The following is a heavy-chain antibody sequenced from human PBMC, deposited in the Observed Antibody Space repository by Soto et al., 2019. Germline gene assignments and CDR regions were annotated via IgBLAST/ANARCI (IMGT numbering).Heavy chain of an antibody. J-gene: IGHJ4*02. CDR1: GFTFSSYS. V-gene: IGHV3-21*01. CDR2: ISSSSSYT. D-gene: IGHD2-2*01. Sequence: GGSLRLSCAVSGFTFSSYSMNWVRQAPGTGLEWVSSISSSSSYTYYADSVKGRITISRDNAKYSLYLQMKSLRAEDTAVYYCARDRGVVVPAAGDYWGQGTLVTVSS. CDR3: ARDRGVVVPAAGDY.